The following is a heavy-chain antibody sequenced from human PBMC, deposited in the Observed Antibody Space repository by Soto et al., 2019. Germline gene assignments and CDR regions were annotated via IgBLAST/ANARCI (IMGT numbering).Heavy chain of an antibody. CDR3: AREYYDFWSGPDY. CDR1: GFTFSSYG. V-gene: IGHV3-33*01. D-gene: IGHD3-3*01. CDR2: IWYDGSNK. Sequence: PGGSLRLSCAASGFTFSSYGMHWVRQAPGKGLEWVAVIWYDGSNKYYADSVKGRFTISRDNSKNTLYLQMNSLRAEDTAVYYCAREYYDFWSGPDYWGQGTLVTVSS. J-gene: IGHJ4*02.